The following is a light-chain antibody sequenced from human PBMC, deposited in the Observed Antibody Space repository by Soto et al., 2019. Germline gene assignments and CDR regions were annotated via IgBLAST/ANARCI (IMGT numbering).Light chain of an antibody. V-gene: IGKV3-11*01. Sequence: EIVMTQSPATLSVSPGERATVSCRASQSVSSNYFAWYQQKPGQAPRLLIYGISIRATGIPARFSGSGSGTDFTLTISSLEPEDFAVYYCQQRSNWPPSITFGQGTRLEIK. CDR1: QSVSSNY. J-gene: IGKJ5*01. CDR3: QQRSNWPPSIT. CDR2: GIS.